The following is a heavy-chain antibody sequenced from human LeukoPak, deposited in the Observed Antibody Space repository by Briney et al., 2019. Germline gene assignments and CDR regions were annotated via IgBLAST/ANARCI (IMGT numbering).Heavy chain of an antibody. D-gene: IGHD5-12*01. CDR2: MNPNSGNT. J-gene: IGHJ5*02. CDR3: ARGATDS. Sequence: GASVKVSCKASGYTFSNYDINWVRQATGQGLEWIGWMNPNSGNTVYAQKFQGRVTMTRDTSISTAYMELSRLRSDDTAVYYCARGATDSWGQGTLVTVSS. CDR1: GYTFSNYD. V-gene: IGHV1-8*01.